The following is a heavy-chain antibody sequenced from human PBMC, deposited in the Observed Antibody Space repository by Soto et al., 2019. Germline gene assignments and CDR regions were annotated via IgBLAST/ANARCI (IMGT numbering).Heavy chain of an antibody. D-gene: IGHD2-15*01. CDR1: GGSFSGYY. CDR3: AREESVVAVDY. J-gene: IGHJ4*02. V-gene: IGHV4-34*01. Sequence: QVQLQQWGAGLLKPSETLSLTCAVYGGSFSGYYWSWIRQPPGKGLEWIGEINHRGSTNYNPSLKSRVTISVDTSKNQFSLKLSSVTAADTAVYYCAREESVVAVDYWGQGTLVTVSS. CDR2: INHRGST.